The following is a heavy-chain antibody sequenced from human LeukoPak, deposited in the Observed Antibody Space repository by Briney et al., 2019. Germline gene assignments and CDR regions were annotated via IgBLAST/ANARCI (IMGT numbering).Heavy chain of an antibody. CDR1: GGSISSYY. J-gene: IGHJ3*02. CDR2: IYYSGST. CDR3: ARLVLDAFDI. V-gene: IGHV4-59*01. Sequence: SETLSLTCTVSGGSISSYYWSWIWQPPGKGLEWIGYIYYSGSTNYNPSLKSRVTISVDTSKNQFSLKLSSVTAADTAVYYCARLVLDAFDIWGQGTMVTVSS.